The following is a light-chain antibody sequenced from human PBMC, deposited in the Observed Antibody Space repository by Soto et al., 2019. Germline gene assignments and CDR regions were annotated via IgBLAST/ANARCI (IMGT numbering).Light chain of an antibody. V-gene: IGKV3-11*01. CDR1: QSVSSY. CDR3: QQYHHWPPIT. Sequence: EIVLTQSPATLSLSPGERASLSCRAGQSVSSYLAWYQQKPGQAPRLLIYDASNRATGIPARFSGSGSGTDFTLTISSLEPEDFATYYCQQYHHWPPITFGQGTRLE. J-gene: IGKJ5*01. CDR2: DAS.